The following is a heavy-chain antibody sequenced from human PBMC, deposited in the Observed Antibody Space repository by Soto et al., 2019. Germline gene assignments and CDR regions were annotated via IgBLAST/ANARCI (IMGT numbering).Heavy chain of an antibody. Sequence: ASVKFSCKASGYTFTSYYMHWVRQAPGQGLEWMGIINPSGGSTSYAQKFQGRVTMTRGTSASTVYMELSSLRSEDTAVYYCARGHSWQLTPGGMDVWGQGTTVTVSS. J-gene: IGHJ6*02. D-gene: IGHD6-6*01. V-gene: IGHV1-46*01. CDR2: INPSGGST. CDR3: ARGHSWQLTPGGMDV. CDR1: GYTFTSYY.